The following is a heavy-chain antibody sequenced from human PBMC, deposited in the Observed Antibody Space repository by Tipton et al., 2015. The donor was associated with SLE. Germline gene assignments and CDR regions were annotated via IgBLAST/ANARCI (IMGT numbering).Heavy chain of an antibody. CDR3: ARVKKDAFDI. J-gene: IGHJ3*02. Sequence: TLSLTCAVYGGSFSGYYWSWIRQPPGKGLEWIGEINHSGSTNYNPSLKSRVTISVDTSKNQFSLKLSSVTAADTAVYYCARVKKDAFDIWGQGTMVTVSS. V-gene: IGHV4-34*01. CDR2: INHSGST. CDR1: GGSFSGYY.